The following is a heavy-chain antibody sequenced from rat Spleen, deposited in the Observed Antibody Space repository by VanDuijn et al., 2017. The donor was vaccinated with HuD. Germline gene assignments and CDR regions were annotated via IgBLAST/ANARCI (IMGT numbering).Heavy chain of an antibody. CDR1: GFSLTNNS. D-gene: IGHD4-3*01. J-gene: IGHJ4*01. Sequence: QVQLKESGPGLMQPSQTLSLTCTVSGFSLTNNSVHWVRQPPGKGLEWMGGIWGDGSTDYNSALKSRLSISRDTSKSQVLLKMNSLQPEDTGTYYCARHLREASGVMDAWGQGASVTVSS. CDR3: ARHLREASGVMDA. V-gene: IGHV2-1*01. CDR2: IWGDGST.